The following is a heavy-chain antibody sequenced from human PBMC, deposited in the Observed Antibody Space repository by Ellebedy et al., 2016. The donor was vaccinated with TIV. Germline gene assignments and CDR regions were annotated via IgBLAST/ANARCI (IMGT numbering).Heavy chain of an antibody. Sequence: PGGSLRLSCAASGFTFSRYWMSWVRQAPGKGLEWVANIKQDGSKRFYVDSVKGRITISRDNAKNSLYLQMNNLRAEDTAVYYCARDTLVGVTDSYFDYWGQGTLVTVSS. CDR3: ARDTLVGVTDSYFDY. D-gene: IGHD1-26*01. V-gene: IGHV3-7*03. CDR2: IKQDGSKR. J-gene: IGHJ4*02. CDR1: GFTFSRYW.